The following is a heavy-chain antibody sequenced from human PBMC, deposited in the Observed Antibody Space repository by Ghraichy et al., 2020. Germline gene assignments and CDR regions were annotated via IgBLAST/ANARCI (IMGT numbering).Heavy chain of an antibody. J-gene: IGHJ5*02. CDR3: ARRYFSKVGWFDP. D-gene: IGHD6-13*01. CDR2: IYYSGST. V-gene: IGHV4-59*01. CDR1: GGSISSYY. Sequence: SETLSLTCTVSGGSISSYYWSWIRQPPGKGLEWIGYIYYSGSTNYNPSLKSRVTISVDTSKNQFSLKLSSVTAADTAVYYCARRYFSKVGWFDPWGQGTRVTVSS.